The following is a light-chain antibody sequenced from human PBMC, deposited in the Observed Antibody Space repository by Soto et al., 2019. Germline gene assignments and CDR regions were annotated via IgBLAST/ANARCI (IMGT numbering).Light chain of an antibody. J-gene: IGLJ3*02. V-gene: IGLV8-61*01. CDR1: SSSVTTSYY. CDR2: STN. CDR3: VLYMGSGVWV. Sequence: QAVVTQEPSFSVSPGRTVTLTCGLRSSSVTTSYYPSGYQQTPGQAARTLIYSTNTRSSGVPDRFSGSILGNKAALTITGAQADDESDYYCVLYMGSGVWVFGGGTKLTVL.